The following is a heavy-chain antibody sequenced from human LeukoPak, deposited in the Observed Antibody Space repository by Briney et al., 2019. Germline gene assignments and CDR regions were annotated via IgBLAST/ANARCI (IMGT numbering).Heavy chain of an antibody. J-gene: IGHJ2*01. V-gene: IGHV4-34*01. CDR1: GGSFSGYY. Sequence: PSETLSLTCAVYGGSFSGYYWSWIRQPPGKGLEWIGEINHSGSTNYNPSLKSRVTISVDTSKNQFSLKLSSVTAADTAVYYCARGGRSLVAAQFDLWGRSTLVTVSS. CDR2: INHSGST. D-gene: IGHD2-15*01. CDR3: ARGGRSLVAAQFDL.